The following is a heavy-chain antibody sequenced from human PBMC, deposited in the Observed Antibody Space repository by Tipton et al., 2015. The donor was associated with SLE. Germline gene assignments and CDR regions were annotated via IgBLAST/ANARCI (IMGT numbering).Heavy chain of an antibody. CDR2: IYTSGSA. D-gene: IGHD3-3*01. CDR1: GGSISSYY. CDR3: AGEEGIFGVVIY. V-gene: IGHV4-4*07. Sequence: TLSLTCTVSGGSISSYYWSWIRQPAGKGLEWIGRIYTSGSANYNPSLKSRVTISVDTSKNQFSLKLSSVTAAATAVYYCAGEEGIFGVVIYWGQGTLVTVSS. J-gene: IGHJ4*02.